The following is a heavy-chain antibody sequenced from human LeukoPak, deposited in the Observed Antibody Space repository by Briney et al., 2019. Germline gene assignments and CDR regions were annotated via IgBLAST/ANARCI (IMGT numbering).Heavy chain of an antibody. CDR1: GFTFSSYS. CDR2: ISSSSSYI. V-gene: IGHV3-21*01. J-gene: IGHJ4*02. CDR3: ARDLFGEDIVVVVSAY. Sequence: GGSPRLSCAASGFTFSSYSMNWVRQAPGKGLEWVSSISSSSSYIYYADSVKGRFTISRDNAKNSLYLQMNSLRAEDTAVYYCARDLFGEDIVVVVSAYWGQGTLVTVSS. D-gene: IGHD2-15*01.